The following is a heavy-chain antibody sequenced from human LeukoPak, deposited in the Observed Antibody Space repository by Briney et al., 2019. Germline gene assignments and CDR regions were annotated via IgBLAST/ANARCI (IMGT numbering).Heavy chain of an antibody. J-gene: IGHJ5*02. CDR1: GGSFSGYY. D-gene: IGHD3-10*01. CDR2: INHSGNT. CDR3: ARAGLKRITMIRGVIGPRWFDP. Sequence: SETLSLTCAVYGGSFSGYYWSWIRQPPGKGLEWIGEINHSGNTNYNPSLKSRATISVDTSKNQFPLKLSSVTAADTAVYYCARAGLKRITMIRGVIGPRWFDPWGQGTLVTVSS. V-gene: IGHV4-34*01.